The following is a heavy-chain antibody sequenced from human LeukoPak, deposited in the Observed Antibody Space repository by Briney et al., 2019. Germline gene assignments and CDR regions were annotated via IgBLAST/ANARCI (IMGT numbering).Heavy chain of an antibody. CDR2: INPNSGGT. CDR3: ARAAGIVGAPVDY. CDR1: GYTFTGYY. J-gene: IGHJ4*02. V-gene: IGHV1-2*02. D-gene: IGHD1-26*01. Sequence: ASVKISCKASGYTFTGYYMHWVRQAHGQGLEWMGWINPNSGGTNYAQKFQGRVTMTRDTSISTAYMELSRLRSDDTAVYYCARAAGIVGAPVDYWGQGTLVTVSS.